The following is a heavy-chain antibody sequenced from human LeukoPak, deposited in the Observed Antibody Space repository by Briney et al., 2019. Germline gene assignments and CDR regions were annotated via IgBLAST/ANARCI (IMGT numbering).Heavy chain of an antibody. D-gene: IGHD2-15*01. CDR2: INHSGST. Sequence: SETLSLTCAVYGGSFSGYYWSWIRQPPGKGLEWIGEINHSGSTNYNPSLKSRVTISVDTSKNQFSLKLSSVTAADTAVYYRARPLAAYYYYGMDVWGQGTTVTVSS. CDR3: ARPLAAYYYYGMDV. V-gene: IGHV4-34*01. J-gene: IGHJ6*02. CDR1: GGSFSGYY.